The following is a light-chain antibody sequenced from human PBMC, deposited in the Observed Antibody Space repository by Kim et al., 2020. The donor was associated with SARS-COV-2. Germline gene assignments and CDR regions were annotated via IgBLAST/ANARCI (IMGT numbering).Light chain of an antibody. CDR1: QTINSGY. J-gene: IGKJ2*01. CDR2: GAS. V-gene: IGKV3-20*01. Sequence: LSPGERATLSCRASQTINSGYLAWYQHKPAQAPRLLIYGASNRATGTPDRFSGGGSGTDFTLTISKLEPEDFAVYYCQQYGSSPGTFGQGTKLEI. CDR3: QQYGSSPGT.